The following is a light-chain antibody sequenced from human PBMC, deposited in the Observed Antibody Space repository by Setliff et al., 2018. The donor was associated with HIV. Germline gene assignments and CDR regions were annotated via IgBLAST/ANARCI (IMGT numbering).Light chain of an antibody. CDR1: SSDVGGYNY. CDR3: AAWDDSLNVI. CDR2: DVS. Sequence: QSALTQPRSVSGSPGQSVTISCTGSSSDVGGYNYVSWYQQHPGKAPKVMIYDVSKRPSGVPDRFSGSKAGTSASLVISGLQSEDEADYYCAAWDDSLNVIFGEGTKVTVL. J-gene: IGLJ2*01. V-gene: IGLV2-11*01.